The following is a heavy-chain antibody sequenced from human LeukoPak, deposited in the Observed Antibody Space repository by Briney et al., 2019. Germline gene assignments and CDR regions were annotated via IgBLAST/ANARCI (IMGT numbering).Heavy chain of an antibody. CDR1: GFTFDEYS. CDR2: ISPDGTSK. D-gene: IGHD1-26*01. CDR3: ARADGSHHGHKDY. V-gene: IGHV3-74*01. Sequence: PGGSLRLSCAASGFTFDEYSMHWVRQAPGKGLVWVSRISPDGTSKSYADSVKGRFAISRDNAKNTLSLQMNSLRAEDTGLYYCARADGSHHGHKDYWGQGTLVTVSS. J-gene: IGHJ4*02.